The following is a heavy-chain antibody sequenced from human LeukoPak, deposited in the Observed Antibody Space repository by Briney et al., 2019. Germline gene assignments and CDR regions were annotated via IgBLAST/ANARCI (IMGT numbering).Heavy chain of an antibody. Sequence: GGSLRLSCAASGFTFSSYAMSWVRQAPGKGLKWVSAMSGSGGSTYYADSVKGRFTISRDNSENTLYLQMYSLRTEDTAVYYCAKVGQEYYFDYWGQGTLVTVPS. CDR3: AKVGQEYYFDY. J-gene: IGHJ4*02. V-gene: IGHV3-23*01. D-gene: IGHD3-10*01. CDR2: MSGSGGST. CDR1: GFTFSSYA.